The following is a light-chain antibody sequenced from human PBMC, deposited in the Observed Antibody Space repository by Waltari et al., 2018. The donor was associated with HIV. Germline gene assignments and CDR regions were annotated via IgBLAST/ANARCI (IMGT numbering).Light chain of an antibody. V-gene: IGLV2-8*01. Sequence: QSALTQPPSASGSPGQSVTISCTGTSSDVGGYNYVSWYQQHPGKAPKLMIYEVSKRPSGVPDRFSGSKSGNPASLTVSGLQAEDEADYCCSSYAGSNNFGVFGGGTKLTVL. J-gene: IGLJ2*01. CDR1: SSDVGGYNY. CDR2: EVS. CDR3: SSYAGSNNFGV.